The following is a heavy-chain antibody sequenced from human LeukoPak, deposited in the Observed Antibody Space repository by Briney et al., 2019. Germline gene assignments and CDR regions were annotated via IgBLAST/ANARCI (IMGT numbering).Heavy chain of an antibody. D-gene: IGHD4-17*01. V-gene: IGHV4-34*01. CDR3: ARADQDFTVLDY. Sequence: SETLSLTCAVYGGSFSGYYWSWIRQPPGKGLEWIGEINHSGSTNYNPSLKSRVTISVDTSKNQFSLKLSSVTAVDTAVYYCARADQDFTVLDYWGQGTLVTVSS. J-gene: IGHJ4*02. CDR2: INHSGST. CDR1: GGSFSGYY.